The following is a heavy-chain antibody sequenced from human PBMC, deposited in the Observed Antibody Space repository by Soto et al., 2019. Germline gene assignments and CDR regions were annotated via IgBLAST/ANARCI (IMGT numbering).Heavy chain of an antibody. CDR3: ARGEYSYGYNWFDP. D-gene: IGHD5-18*01. Sequence: PSETLSLTCTVSGGSISSYYWSWIRQPAGKGLEWIGRIYTSGSTNYNPSLKSRVTISVDTSKNQFSLKLSSVTAADTAVYYCARGEYSYGYNWFDPWGQGTLVTVSS. CDR1: GGSISSYY. J-gene: IGHJ5*02. V-gene: IGHV4-4*07. CDR2: IYTSGST.